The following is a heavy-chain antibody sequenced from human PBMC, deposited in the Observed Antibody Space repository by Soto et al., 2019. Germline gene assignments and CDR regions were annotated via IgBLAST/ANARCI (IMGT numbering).Heavy chain of an antibody. J-gene: IGHJ4*02. V-gene: IGHV3-23*03. Sequence: PGGSLRLSCAASGVPFSNLAMVWVRQTPAKRLEWVAIISADGSSTGYFDSVNGRFSISRDNSMNLLFLQMNSLRPDDTAIYYCASASTPTEYWGQGTQVTVPS. CDR2: ISADGSST. D-gene: IGHD4-17*01. CDR1: GVPFSNLA. CDR3: ASASTPTEY.